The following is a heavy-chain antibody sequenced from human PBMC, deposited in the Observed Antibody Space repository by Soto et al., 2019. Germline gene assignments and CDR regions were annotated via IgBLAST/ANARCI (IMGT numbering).Heavy chain of an antibody. CDR3: ARGMTTVTTLDY. V-gene: IGHV4-30-2*01. CDR1: GGSISSGGYS. D-gene: IGHD4-4*01. J-gene: IGHJ4*02. Sequence: SETLSLTWAGSGGSISSGGYSWGWIRQPPGKGLEWIGYIYHSGSTYYNPSLKSRVTISVDRSKNQFSLKLSSVTAADTAVYYCARGMTTVTTLDYWGQGTLVTVSS. CDR2: IYHSGST.